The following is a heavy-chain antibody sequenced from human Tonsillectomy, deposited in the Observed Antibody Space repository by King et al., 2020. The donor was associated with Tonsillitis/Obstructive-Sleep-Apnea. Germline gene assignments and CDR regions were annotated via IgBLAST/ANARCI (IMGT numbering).Heavy chain of an antibody. J-gene: IGHJ4*02. CDR2: INPNSGGT. Sequence: QLVQSGAEVKKPGASVKVSCKASGYTFTGYYMHWVRQDPGRGLEWRGWINPNSGGTKYAQKFQGRVTITRETSISTASMELRRLTSDDTAVYYCARGGVVGAKAYWGQGPLVTVSS. CDR3: ARGGVVGAKAY. D-gene: IGHD2-15*01. CDR1: GYTFTGYY. V-gene: IGHV1-2*02.